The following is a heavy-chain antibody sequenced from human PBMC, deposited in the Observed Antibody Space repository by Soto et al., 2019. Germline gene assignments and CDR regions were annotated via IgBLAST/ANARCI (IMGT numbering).Heavy chain of an antibody. D-gene: IGHD3-9*01. CDR3: AKDRQDYDMWTGYWAYYYGMDV. CDR1: GFTFSSYG. Sequence: GGSLRLSCAASGFTFSSYGMHWVRQAPGKGLEWVAVISYDGSNKYYADSVKGRFTISRDNSKNTLYLQMNSLRAEDTAVYYCAKDRQDYDMWTGYWAYYYGMDVWGQGTTVTVAS. CDR2: ISYDGSNK. V-gene: IGHV3-30*18. J-gene: IGHJ6*02.